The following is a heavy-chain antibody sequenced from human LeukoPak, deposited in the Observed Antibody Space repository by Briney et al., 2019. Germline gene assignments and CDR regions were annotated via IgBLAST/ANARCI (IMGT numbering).Heavy chain of an antibody. CDR2: IYSGGST. CDR3: ARVLSSYSGYDSPYYSYYYMNI. V-gene: IGHV3-53*01. J-gene: IGHJ6*03. CDR1: GFTVSSNS. D-gene: IGHD5-12*01. Sequence: GGSLRLSCAASGFTVSSNSMSWGRQAPGKGLEWVSVIYSGGSTYYADSVKGRFTISRVNSKNTLYLQMNSLRAEDTAVYYCARVLSSYSGYDSPYYSYYYMNIWGKETTVTVSS.